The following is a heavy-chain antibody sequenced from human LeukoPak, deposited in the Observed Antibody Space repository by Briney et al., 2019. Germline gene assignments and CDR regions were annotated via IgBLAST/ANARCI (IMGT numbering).Heavy chain of an antibody. CDR3: AKDTGYSYDRSAPSDAFDI. J-gene: IGHJ3*02. CDR2: ISSSGSTI. D-gene: IGHD3-22*01. CDR1: GFTFSDYY. Sequence: PGGSLRLSCAASGFTFSDYYMSWIRQAPGKGLEWGSYISSSGSTIYYADSVKGRFTISRDNAKNSLYLQMNSLRAEYTALYYCAKDTGYSYDRSAPSDAFDIWGQGTLVTVSS. V-gene: IGHV3-11*01.